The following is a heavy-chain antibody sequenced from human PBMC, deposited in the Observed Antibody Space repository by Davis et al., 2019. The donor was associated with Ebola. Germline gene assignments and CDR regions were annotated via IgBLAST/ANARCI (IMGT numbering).Heavy chain of an antibody. D-gene: IGHD3-10*01. J-gene: IGHJ6*02. CDR1: GYTFTSYG. Sequence: AASVKVSCKASGYTFTSYGISWVRQAPGQGLEWMGWISAYNGNTNYAQKLQGRVTMTTDTSTSTAYMELRSLRSDDTAVYYCARDGLKSGFGELLIPYYYYGMDVWGQGTTVTVSS. CDR3: ARDGLKSGFGELLIPYYYYGMDV. V-gene: IGHV1-18*04. CDR2: ISAYNGNT.